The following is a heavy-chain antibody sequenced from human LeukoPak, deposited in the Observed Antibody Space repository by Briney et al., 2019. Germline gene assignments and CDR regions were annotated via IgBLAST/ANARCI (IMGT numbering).Heavy chain of an antibody. D-gene: IGHD3-10*02. CDR2: ISSSSSTI. CDR1: GFTFSSYS. CDR3: ARAGRKSRGVDLVRKKETGYYYYMDV. V-gene: IGHV3-48*04. J-gene: IGHJ6*03. Sequence: GGSLRLSCAASGFTFSSYSMNWVRQAPGKGLEWVSHISSSSSTIYYADSVKGRFTISRDNAKNSLYLQMNSLRAEDTAVYYCARAGRKSRGVDLVRKKETGYYYYMDVWGKGTTVTVSS.